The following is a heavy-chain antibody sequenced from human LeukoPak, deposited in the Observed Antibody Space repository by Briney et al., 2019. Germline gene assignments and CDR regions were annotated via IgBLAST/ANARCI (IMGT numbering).Heavy chain of an antibody. CDR3: ARGGTFGNGVSPTAY. J-gene: IGHJ4*02. CDR2: INWDGGEI. CDR1: GFTFSNYW. V-gene: IGHV3-7*01. Sequence: PGGTLCLSCAASGFTFSNYWMTWVRQAPGKGLEGLANINWDGGEIYYLDFLKGRFTISRDNAKNSLYLQMNSLTAADTAVYYCARGGTFGNGVSPTAYWGPGTLVTVSS. D-gene: IGHD2-8*01.